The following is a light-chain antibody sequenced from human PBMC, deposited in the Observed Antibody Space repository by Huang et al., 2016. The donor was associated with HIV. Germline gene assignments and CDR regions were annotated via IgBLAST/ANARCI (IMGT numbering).Light chain of an antibody. V-gene: IGKV1-39*01. CDR3: QQSSSPPPT. CDR2: GTS. CDR1: QSVTKY. J-gene: IGKJ3*01. Sequence: DIQMTQSPSSLSASVGDRVTITCRATQSVTKYLNWYQQKPGKAPKLLIYGTSSLQTGVPSRFSGSGSGTEFTLTISSLQPEDFATYYCQQSSSPPPTFGPGTKVDI.